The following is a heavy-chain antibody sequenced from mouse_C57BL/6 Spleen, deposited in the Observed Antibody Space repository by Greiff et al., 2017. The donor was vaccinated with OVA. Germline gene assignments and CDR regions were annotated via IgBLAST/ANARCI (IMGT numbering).Heavy chain of an antibody. J-gene: IGHJ2*01. D-gene: IGHD4-1*01. CDR3: ARSHWDEGYFDY. CDR2: INPNNGGT. Sequence: EVQLQQSGPELVKPGASVKISCKASGYTFTDYYMNWVKQSHGKSLEWIGDINPNNGGTSYNQKFKGKATLTVDKSSSTAYMELRSLTSEDSAVYYCARSHWDEGYFDYWGQGTTLTVSS. V-gene: IGHV1-26*01. CDR1: GYTFTDYY.